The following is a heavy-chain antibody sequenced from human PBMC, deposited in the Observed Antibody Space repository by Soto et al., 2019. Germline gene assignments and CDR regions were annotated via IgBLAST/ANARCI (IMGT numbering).Heavy chain of an antibody. Sequence: ASVKVSCRASGYTFTSYYMHWVRQAPGQGLEWMGIINPSGGSTSYAQKFQDRVTMTRDTSTSTVYMELSSLRPEDTAVYYCARALYYDILTGYYSPSYYYYGMDVWGQGTTVTVSS. D-gene: IGHD3-9*01. CDR2: INPSGGST. V-gene: IGHV1-46*01. CDR3: ARALYYDILTGYYSPSYYYYGMDV. J-gene: IGHJ6*02. CDR1: GYTFTSYY.